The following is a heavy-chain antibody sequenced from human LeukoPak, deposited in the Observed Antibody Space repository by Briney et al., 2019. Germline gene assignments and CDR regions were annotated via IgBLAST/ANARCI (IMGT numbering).Heavy chain of an antibody. D-gene: IGHD4-17*01. CDR3: ARDFGYGDYTGLDY. J-gene: IGHJ4*02. CDR1: GFTFSSYW. Sequence: GGSLRLSCAASGFTFSSYWMSWVRQAPGKGLEWVANIKQDGSEKYYVDSVKGRFTISRDNAKNSLYLQMNSLRAEDTAVYYCARDFGYGDYTGLDYWGQGTLATVSS. V-gene: IGHV3-7*01. CDR2: IKQDGSEK.